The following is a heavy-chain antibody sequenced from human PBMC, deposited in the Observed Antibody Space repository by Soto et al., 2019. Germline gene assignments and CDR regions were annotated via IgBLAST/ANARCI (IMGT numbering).Heavy chain of an antibody. CDR3: ARDQVTIFGVVPTGWFDP. CDR2: IYYSGST. J-gene: IGHJ5*02. CDR1: GGSISSYY. D-gene: IGHD3-3*01. V-gene: IGHV4-59*01. Sequence: SETLSLTCTVSGGSISSYYWSWIRQPPGKGLEWIGYIYYSGSTNYNPSLKNRVTISVDTSKNQFSLKLSSVTAADTAVFYCARDQVTIFGVVPTGWFDPWGQGTLVTVSS.